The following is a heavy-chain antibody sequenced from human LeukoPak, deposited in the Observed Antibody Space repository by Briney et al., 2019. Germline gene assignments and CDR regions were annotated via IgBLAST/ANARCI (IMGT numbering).Heavy chain of an antibody. J-gene: IGHJ4*02. CDR3: ARDHCSSTSCYGPPSLDY. D-gene: IGHD2-2*01. V-gene: IGHV3-21*01. Sequence: PGGSLRLSCAASGFTFSSYSMNWARQAPGKGLEWVSSISSSSSYIYYADSVKGRFTISRDNAKNSLYLQMNSLRAEDTAVYYCARDHCSSTSCYGPPSLDYWGQGTLVTVSS. CDR2: ISSSSSYI. CDR1: GFTFSSYS.